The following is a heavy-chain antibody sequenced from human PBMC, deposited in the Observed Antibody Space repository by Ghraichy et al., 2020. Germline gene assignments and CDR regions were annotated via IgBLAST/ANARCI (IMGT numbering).Heavy chain of an antibody. CDR1: GFTFSSYG. V-gene: IGHV3-30*02. J-gene: IGHJ6*02. CDR2: IRYDGSNK. CDR3: ARVDTAMVSYYYGMDV. Sequence: GESLNISCAASGFTFSSYGMHWVRQAPGKGLEWVAFIRYDGSNKYYADSVKGRFTISRDNSKNTLYLQMNSLRAEDTAVYYCARVDTAMVSYYYGMDVWGQGTTVTVSS. D-gene: IGHD5-18*01.